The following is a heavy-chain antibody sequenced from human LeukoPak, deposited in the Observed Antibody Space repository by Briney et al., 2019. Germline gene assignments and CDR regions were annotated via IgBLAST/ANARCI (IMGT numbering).Heavy chain of an antibody. Sequence: ASVKVSCKASGGTFSSYAISWVRQAPGQGLEWMGGIIPIFGTANYAQKFQGRVTITADESTSTAYMELSSLRSEDTAVYYCAITDLDKEGYCCGGSCSGSVNSYYYYYGMDVWGQGTTVIVSS. CDR3: AITDLDKEGYCCGGSCSGSVNSYYYYYGMDV. V-gene: IGHV1-69*13. D-gene: IGHD2-15*01. CDR2: IIPIFGTA. J-gene: IGHJ6*02. CDR1: GGTFSSYA.